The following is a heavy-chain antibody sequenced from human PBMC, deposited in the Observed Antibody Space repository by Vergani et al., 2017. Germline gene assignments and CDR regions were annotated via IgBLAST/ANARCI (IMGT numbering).Heavy chain of an antibody. CDR2: IYHSGST. Sequence: QVQLQESGPGLVKPSETLSLTCAVSGYSISSGYYWGWIRQPPGNGLEWIGSIYHSGSTYYNPSLKSRVTISVDTSKNQFSLKLSSVTAADTAVYYCARPGSSSWYQVSWYFDLGVRGTLVTVSS. J-gene: IGHJ2*01. V-gene: IGHV4-38-2*01. CDR3: ARPGSSSWYQVSWYFDL. CDR1: GYSISSGYY. D-gene: IGHD6-13*01.